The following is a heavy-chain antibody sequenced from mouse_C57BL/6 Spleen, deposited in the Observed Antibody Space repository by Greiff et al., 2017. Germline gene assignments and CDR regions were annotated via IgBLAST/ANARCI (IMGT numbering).Heavy chain of an antibody. J-gene: IGHJ3*01. Sequence: EVKVVESEGGLVQPGSSMKLSCTASGFTFSDYYMAWVRQVPEKGLEWVANITYDGSSTYYLDSLKSRFIISRDNAKNILYLQMSSLKSEDTATYYCAREYGYDGGFAYWGQGTLVTVSA. CDR1: GFTFSDYY. D-gene: IGHD2-2*01. V-gene: IGHV5-16*01. CDR3: AREYGYDGGFAY. CDR2: ITYDGSST.